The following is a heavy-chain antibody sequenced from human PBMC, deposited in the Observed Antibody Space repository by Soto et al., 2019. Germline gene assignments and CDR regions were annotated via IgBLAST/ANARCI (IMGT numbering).Heavy chain of an antibody. CDR2: ISGSGGST. J-gene: IGHJ4*02. CDR3: ANFPSCSSSTCLDY. CDR1: GFTFSSYA. V-gene: IGHV3-23*01. D-gene: IGHD2-15*01. Sequence: PGGSLRLSCAASGFTFSSYAMSWVRQAPGKGLEWVSAISGSGGSTYYADSVKGRFTISRDNSINSLYLQMDSLRPDDTAVYYCANFPSCSSSTCLDYWGRGTLVTVSS.